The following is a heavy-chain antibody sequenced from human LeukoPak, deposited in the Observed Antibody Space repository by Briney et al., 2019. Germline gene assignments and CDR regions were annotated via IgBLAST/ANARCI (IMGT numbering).Heavy chain of an antibody. CDR1: GFTFSSYA. V-gene: IGHV3-23*01. Sequence: GGSLRLSCAASGFTFSSYAMSWVRQAPGKGLEWVSAISGSGGSTYYADSVKGRFTISRDNSKNTLYLQMNSLRAEDTAVYYCAKDLGWGYYYYYYMDVWGKGTTVTVSS. D-gene: IGHD6-19*01. CDR2: ISGSGGST. J-gene: IGHJ6*03. CDR3: AKDLGWGYYYYYYMDV.